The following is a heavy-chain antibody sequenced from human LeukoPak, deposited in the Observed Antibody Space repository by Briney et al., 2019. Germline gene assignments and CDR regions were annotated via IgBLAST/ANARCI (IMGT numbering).Heavy chain of an antibody. V-gene: IGHV3-23*01. CDR3: ARDFGASHYDRIAAAGTGWFDP. D-gene: IGHD6-13*01. J-gene: IGHJ5*02. Sequence: GGSLRLSCAASGFTFSTYPMSWVRQAPGKRLEWVSGISGSGGSTYYADSVKGRFTISRDNSKNTLYLQMNSLRAEDTAVYYCARDFGASHYDRIAAAGTGWFDPWGQGTLVTVSS. CDR2: ISGSGGST. CDR1: GFTFSTYP.